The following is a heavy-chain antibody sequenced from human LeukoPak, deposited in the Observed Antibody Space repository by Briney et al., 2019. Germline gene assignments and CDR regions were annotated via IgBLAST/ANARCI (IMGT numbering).Heavy chain of an antibody. Sequence: PSETLSLTCTVSGGSISSSNYYWGWIRQPPGTGLEWVSGINWNGGSTGYADSVKGRFTISRDNAKNSLYLQMNSLRAEDTALYYCARGPIVVVTAILNYFDYWGQGTLVTVSS. CDR1: GGSISSSNYY. CDR2: INWNGGST. CDR3: ARGPIVVVTAILNYFDY. J-gene: IGHJ4*02. V-gene: IGHV3-20*04. D-gene: IGHD2-21*02.